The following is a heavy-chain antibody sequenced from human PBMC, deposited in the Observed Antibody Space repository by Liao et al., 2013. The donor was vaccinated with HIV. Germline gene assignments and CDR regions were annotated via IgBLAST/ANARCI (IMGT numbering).Heavy chain of an antibody. Sequence: QVQLQESGPGLVKPSQTLSLTCTVSGGSISSGSYYWSWIRQPAGKGLEWIGRFHTSGSANYSPSLKSRVTISVDTSKNQFSLKLTSVTAADTAVYFCAVGYYKAYFAYWGQGTPVAVSS. CDR1: GGSISSGSYY. V-gene: IGHV4-61*02. CDR3: AVGYYKAYFAY. J-gene: IGHJ4*02. CDR2: FHTSGSA. D-gene: IGHD3-9*01.